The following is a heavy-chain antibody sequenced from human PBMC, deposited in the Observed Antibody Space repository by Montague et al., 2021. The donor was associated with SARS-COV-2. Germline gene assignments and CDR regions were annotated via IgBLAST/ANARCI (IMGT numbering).Heavy chain of an antibody. CDR2: IYYSGST. CDR1: GGSISSYY. V-gene: IGHV4-59*08. D-gene: IGHD2-15*01. CDR3: ARLEAGDCSGGSCYSSWFDP. J-gene: IGHJ5*02. Sequence: SETLSPTCTVSGGSISSYYWSWIRQPPGKGLEWIGYIYYSGSTNYNPSPKSRVTISVDTSKNQFSLKLSSVTAADTAVYYCARLEAGDCSGGSCYSSWFDPWGQGTLVTVSS.